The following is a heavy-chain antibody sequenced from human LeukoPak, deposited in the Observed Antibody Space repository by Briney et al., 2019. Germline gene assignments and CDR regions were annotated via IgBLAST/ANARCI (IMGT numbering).Heavy chain of an antibody. CDR2: IYTSGTP. Sequence: SETLSLTCTVSGGSVSSYYLAWIRQPAGKGLEWIGRIYTSGTPYYNPSLKSRVTLSGDTSKNQFSLKLSSVTAADTAVYYCASLPIAAAGGGPVGYWGQGTLVTVSS. D-gene: IGHD6-13*01. CDR1: GGSVSSYY. CDR3: ASLPIAAAGGGPVGY. J-gene: IGHJ4*02. V-gene: IGHV4-4*07.